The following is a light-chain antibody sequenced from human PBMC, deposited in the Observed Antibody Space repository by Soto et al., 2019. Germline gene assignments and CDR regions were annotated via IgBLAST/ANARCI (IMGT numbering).Light chain of an antibody. V-gene: IGLV2-23*02. CDR3: CSYVGSSILM. J-gene: IGLJ3*02. CDR2: EVN. Sequence: QSALTQPASVSGSPGQSITISCTGTSSDVGLYNLVSWYQQLPGKAPKLIIYEVNERPSGISDRFSGSKSGNTASLTISGLQEEDEAAYYCCSYVGSSILMFGGGTKVTVL. CDR1: SSDVGLYNL.